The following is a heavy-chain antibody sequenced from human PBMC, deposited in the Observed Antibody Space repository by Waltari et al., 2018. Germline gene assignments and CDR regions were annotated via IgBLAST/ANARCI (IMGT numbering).Heavy chain of an antibody. D-gene: IGHD3-3*01. CDR1: GPSVSSNY. J-gene: IGHJ4*02. Sequence: EVQLVESGGGLIEPGESLRLSCAASGPSVSSNYMRWGRQAPGKGLEWVSVFYNGDSTHYADSVEGRFTISRDNSKNTLYLQMNSLRGEDTAVYYCAKGEEWPTVVRHWGQGTLVTVSS. V-gene: IGHV3-53*01. CDR3: AKGEEWPTVVRH. CDR2: FYNGDST.